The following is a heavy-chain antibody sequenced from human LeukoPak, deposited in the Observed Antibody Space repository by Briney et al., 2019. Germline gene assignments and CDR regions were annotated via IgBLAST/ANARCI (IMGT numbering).Heavy chain of an antibody. CDR3: ARGGLRLVRGREVDY. Sequence: GGSLRLSCAASGFTFSSYAINWVRQAPGKGLEWVSGISGSPGKGLEWVSNISGSGGNTYYADSVKGRFTISRDNSKNTLYLQMNSLRAEDTAVYYCARGGLRLVRGREVDYWGQGTLVTVSS. D-gene: IGHD6-19*01. CDR2: ISGSGGNT. V-gene: IGHV3-23*01. J-gene: IGHJ4*02. CDR1: GFTFSSYA.